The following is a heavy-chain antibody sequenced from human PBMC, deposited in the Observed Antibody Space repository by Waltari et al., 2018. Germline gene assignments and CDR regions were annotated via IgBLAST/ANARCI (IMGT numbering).Heavy chain of an antibody. D-gene: IGHD7-27*01. CDR3: ARAPTGAWAPYYYYYYYMDV. Sequence: SMNWVRQAPGKGLEWVSSISSSSSYIYYADSVKGRFTISRDNAKNSLYLQMNSLRAEDTAVYYCARAPTGAWAPYYYYYYYMDVWGKGTTVTVSS. CDR1: S. CDR2: ISSSSSYI. V-gene: IGHV3-21*01. J-gene: IGHJ6*03.